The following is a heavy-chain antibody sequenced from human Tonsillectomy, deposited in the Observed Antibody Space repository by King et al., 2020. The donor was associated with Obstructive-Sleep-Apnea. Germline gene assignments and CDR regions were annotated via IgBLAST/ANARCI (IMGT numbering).Heavy chain of an antibody. D-gene: IGHD2-21*02. Sequence: VQLQESGPGLVKPSQTLSLTCTVSGGSISSGGYYWSWVLQHPGKGLEWIGYIYYSGSTYYNPSLKSRVTISVDTSKNQFSLKLSSVTAADTAVYYCARLGCGGDCYSSKDWYFDLWGRGTLVTVSS. J-gene: IGHJ2*01. CDR1: GGSISSGGYY. V-gene: IGHV4-31*03. CDR2: IYYSGST. CDR3: ARLGCGGDCYSSKDWYFDL.